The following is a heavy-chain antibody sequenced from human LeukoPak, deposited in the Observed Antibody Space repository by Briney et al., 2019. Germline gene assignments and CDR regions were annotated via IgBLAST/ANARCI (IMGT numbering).Heavy chain of an antibody. CDR1: GGSFSGYY. CDR2: INHSGST. J-gene: IGHJ4*02. CDR3: ARALDYGDYSLFDDY. D-gene: IGHD4-17*01. Sequence: SETLSLTCAVYGGSFSGYYWSWIRQPPGKGLEWIGEINHSGSTNYNPSLKSRVTISLDTSKNQFSLKLSSVAAADTAAYYCARALDYGDYSLFDDYWGQGTLVTVCS. V-gene: IGHV4-34*01.